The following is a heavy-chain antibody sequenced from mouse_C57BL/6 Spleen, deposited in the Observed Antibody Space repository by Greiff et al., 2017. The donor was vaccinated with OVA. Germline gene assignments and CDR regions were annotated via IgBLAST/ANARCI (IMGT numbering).Heavy chain of an antibody. D-gene: IGHD3-2*02. V-gene: IGHV7-3*01. CDR3: ARSDSSGSFAY. J-gene: IGHJ3*01. CDR2: IRNKANGYTT. Sequence: DVMLVESGGGLVQPGGSLSLSCAASGFTFTDYYMSWVRQPPGKALEWLGFIRNKANGYTTEYSASVKGRVTISRDNSQSILYLQMNALRAEDSATYYCARSDSSGSFAYWGQGTLVTVSA. CDR1: GFTFTDYY.